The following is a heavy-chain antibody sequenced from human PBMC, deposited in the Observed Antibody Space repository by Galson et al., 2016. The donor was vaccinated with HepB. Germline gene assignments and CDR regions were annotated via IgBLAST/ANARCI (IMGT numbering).Heavy chain of an antibody. D-gene: IGHD4-11*01. Sequence: SLRLSCAASGFSFHRFGMHWVRQAPGKRLEWVAVIWYDGSESEYLDYVQGRFTVSRDNSKKTLYLQMDSLRNDDTAVYYCARGKGADYKDAFELWGQGTRVTVSS. CDR2: IWYDGSES. CDR1: GFSFHRFG. J-gene: IGHJ3*01. CDR3: ARGKGADYKDAFEL. V-gene: IGHV3-33*01.